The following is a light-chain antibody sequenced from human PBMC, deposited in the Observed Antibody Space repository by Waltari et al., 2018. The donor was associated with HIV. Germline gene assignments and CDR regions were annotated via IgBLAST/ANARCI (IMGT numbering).Light chain of an antibody. CDR3: QQYNFYSGLT. CDR1: QSIGTW. CDR2: EAS. Sequence: DIQLTQSTSTLSASIGDRVTITCRASQSIGTWLAWYQQKPGKAPKLLIYEASTLESGVPSRFSGRGSGTEFTLTISSLQPDDFATYYCQQYNFYSGLTFSGGTTVEIK. J-gene: IGKJ4*01. V-gene: IGKV1-5*03.